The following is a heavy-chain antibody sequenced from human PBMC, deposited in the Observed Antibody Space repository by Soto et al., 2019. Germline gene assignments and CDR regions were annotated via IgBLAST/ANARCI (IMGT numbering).Heavy chain of an antibody. Sequence: EVQLLESGGGLVQPGGSLRLSCVASGFTFSSYAMSWVRQAPGKGLEWVSVVTSNGGDGTYYAAAVKGRFTISGDNSKNALYLQMNSQRAEDTAVYYCASTVVKYVHDSWGQGTLVTGSS. D-gene: IGHD2-21*01. CDR1: GFTFSSYA. CDR2: VTSNGGDGT. V-gene: IGHV3-23*01. J-gene: IGHJ4*02. CDR3: ASTVVKYVHDS.